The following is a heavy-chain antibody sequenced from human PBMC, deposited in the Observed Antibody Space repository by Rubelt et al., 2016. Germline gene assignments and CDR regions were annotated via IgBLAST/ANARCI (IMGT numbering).Heavy chain of an antibody. CDR1: GYTFTSYG. CDR3: ARDLPPFRRYNWNFPLDY. Sequence: QVQLVQSGAEVKKPGASVKVSCKASGYTFTSYGISWVRQAPGQGLEWMGWISAYNGNTNYAQKVQGRVTMTTATSTSTAYMELRSLRSDDTAVYYGARDLPPFRRYNWNFPLDYWGQGTLVTVSS. V-gene: IGHV1-18*01. D-gene: IGHD1-7*01. J-gene: IGHJ4*02. CDR2: ISAYNGNT.